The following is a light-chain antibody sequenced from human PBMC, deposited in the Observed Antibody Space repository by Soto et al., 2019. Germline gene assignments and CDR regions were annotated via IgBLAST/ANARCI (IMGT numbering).Light chain of an antibody. J-gene: IGKJ4*01. CDR1: QDISNY. CDR3: QQYDNLPLT. CDR2: DAS. Sequence: DIQMIQFPSFLSASEGDRVTITCQASQDISNYLNWYQQKPGKAPKLLIYDASNLETGVPSRFSGSGSGTDFTFTISSLQPEDIATYYCQQYDNLPLTFGGGTKV. V-gene: IGKV1-33*01.